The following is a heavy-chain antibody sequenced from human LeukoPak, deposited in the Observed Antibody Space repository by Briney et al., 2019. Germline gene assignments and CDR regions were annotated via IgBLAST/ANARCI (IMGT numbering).Heavy chain of an antibody. CDR3: ARDGGLTVAGPDFDY. J-gene: IGHJ4*02. D-gene: IGHD6-19*01. CDR2: ISSSSTYI. Sequence: GGSLRLSCAASGFTFSTFSMNWVRQAPGKGLEWVSSISSSSTYIHYADSVKGRFTISRDNAKNSLYLQMNSLRAEDTAVYYCARDGGLTVAGPDFDYWGQGTLVTVSS. V-gene: IGHV3-21*01. CDR1: GFTFSTFS.